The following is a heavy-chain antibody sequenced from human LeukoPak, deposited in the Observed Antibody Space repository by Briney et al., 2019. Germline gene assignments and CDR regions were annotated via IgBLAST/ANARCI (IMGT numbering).Heavy chain of an antibody. CDR1: GYTFTGYY. Sequence: EASVKVSCKASGYTFTGYYMHWVRQAPGQGLEWMGWINPNSGGTNYAQKFQGRVTMTRDTSISTAYMELSRLRSDDTAVYYCARIRIAVAGRDDAFDIWGQGTMVTVSS. CDR3: ARIRIAVAGRDDAFDI. J-gene: IGHJ3*02. CDR2: INPNSGGT. D-gene: IGHD6-19*01. V-gene: IGHV1-2*02.